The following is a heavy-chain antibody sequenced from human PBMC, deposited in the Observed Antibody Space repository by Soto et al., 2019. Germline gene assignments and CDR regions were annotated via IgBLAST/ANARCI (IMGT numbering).Heavy chain of an antibody. D-gene: IGHD3-16*01. CDR2: IWYDGSNK. CDR1: GFTFSSYG. CDR3: ARVRTRGNPGGNTRPYYYYGMDV. J-gene: IGHJ6*02. Sequence: GGSLRLSCAASGFTFSSYGMHWVRQAPGKGLEWVAVIWYDGSNKYYADSVKGRFTISRDNSKNTLYLQMNSLRAEDTTVYYCARVRTRGNPGGNTRPYYYYGMDVWGQGTTVTVSS. V-gene: IGHV3-33*01.